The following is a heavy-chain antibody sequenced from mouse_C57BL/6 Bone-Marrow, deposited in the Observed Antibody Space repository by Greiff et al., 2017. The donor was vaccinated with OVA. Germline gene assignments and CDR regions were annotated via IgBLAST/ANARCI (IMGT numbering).Heavy chain of an antibody. CDR2: ISDGGSYT. V-gene: IGHV5-4*01. Sequence: EVKVVESGGGLVKPGGSLKLSCAASGFTFSSYAMSWVRQTPEKRLEWVATISDGGSYTYYPDNVKGRFTISRDNAKNNLYLQMSHLKSEDTAMYYCARDYRGRGSSYAMDYWGQGTSVTVSS. CDR3: ARDYRGRGSSYAMDY. J-gene: IGHJ4*01. CDR1: GFTFSSYA. D-gene: IGHD1-1*01.